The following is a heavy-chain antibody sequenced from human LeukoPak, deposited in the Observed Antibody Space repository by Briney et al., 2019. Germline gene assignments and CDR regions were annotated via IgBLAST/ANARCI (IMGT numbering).Heavy chain of an antibody. Sequence: SVTVSCKASGGTFSSYAISWVRQAPGQGLEWMGGIIPIFGTANYAQKFQGRVTITADESTSTAYMELSSLRSEDTAVYYCARGRSVVVVPAVVPYWGQGTLVTVSS. CDR1: GGTFSSYA. CDR3: ARGRSVVVVPAVVPY. D-gene: IGHD2-2*01. CDR2: IIPIFGTA. J-gene: IGHJ4*02. V-gene: IGHV1-69*13.